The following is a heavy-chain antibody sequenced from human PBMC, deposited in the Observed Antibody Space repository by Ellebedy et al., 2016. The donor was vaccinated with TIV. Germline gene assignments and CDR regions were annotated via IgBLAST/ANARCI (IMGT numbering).Heavy chain of an antibody. V-gene: IGHV1-46*04. CDR3: ARARSSGWLHTPDY. J-gene: IGHJ4*02. CDR1: GYTFSNYF. CDR2: INPSGGST. Sequence: AASVKVSCKASGYTFSNYFVHWVRQAPGQGLEWMGIINPSGGSTTYAQKLQGRLTMTRDTSTSTVYMELSSLRSEETAVYYCARARSSGWLHTPDYWGQGLLVTVSS. D-gene: IGHD6-19*01.